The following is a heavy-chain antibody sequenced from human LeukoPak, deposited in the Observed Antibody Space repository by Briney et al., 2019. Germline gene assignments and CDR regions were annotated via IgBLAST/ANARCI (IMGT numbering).Heavy chain of an antibody. D-gene: IGHD3-22*01. Sequence: PGGSLRLSCAASGFTFSSYGTHWVRQAPGKGLEWAAFIRYDGSNKYYADSVKGRFTISRDNSKNTLYLQMNSLRAEDTAVYYCAKVGVYYDRPDFDYWGQGTLVTVSS. CDR3: AKVGVYYDRPDFDY. J-gene: IGHJ4*02. CDR2: IRYDGSNK. V-gene: IGHV3-30*02. CDR1: GFTFSSYG.